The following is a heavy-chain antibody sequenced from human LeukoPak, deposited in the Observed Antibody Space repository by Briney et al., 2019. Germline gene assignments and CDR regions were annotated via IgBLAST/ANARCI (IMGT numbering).Heavy chain of an antibody. CDR3: AKHYYGSGSQKYYFDY. CDR2: VRNDGSDK. J-gene: IGHJ4*02. V-gene: IGHV3-30*02. D-gene: IGHD3-10*01. Sequence: TGGSLRLSCAASGFIFSDYGMHWVRQAPGKGLEWVTLVRNDGSDKYYADSVKGRFTISRDNSKNTLYLQMNSLRPEDTAVYYCAKHYYGSGSQKYYFDYWGQGTLVTVSS. CDR1: GFIFSDYG.